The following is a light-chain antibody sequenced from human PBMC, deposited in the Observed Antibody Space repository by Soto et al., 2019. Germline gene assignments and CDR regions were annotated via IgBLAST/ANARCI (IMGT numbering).Light chain of an antibody. CDR3: IAYTGNNNYV. Sequence: QSALTQPASVSGSPGQSITISCTGTSSDIGANKFVSWYQQYPGRAPKLIIYEVSNRPSEVSVRFSGSKSGNTASLTVSGLRAEDEADYYCIAYTGNNNYVFGTGTKVTVL. J-gene: IGLJ1*01. CDR2: EVS. CDR1: SSDIGANKF. V-gene: IGLV2-14*01.